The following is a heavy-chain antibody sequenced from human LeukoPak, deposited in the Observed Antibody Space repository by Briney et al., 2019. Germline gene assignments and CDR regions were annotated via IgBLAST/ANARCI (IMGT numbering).Heavy chain of an antibody. J-gene: IGHJ4*02. CDR2: IIPIFGTA. Sequence: SVKVSCRASGGTFSSYAISWVRQAPGQGLEWMGGIIPIFGTANYAQKFQGRVTITTDESTSTAYMELGSLRSEDTAVYYCARETSHDYGGNSFDYWGQGTLVTVSS. CDR1: GGTFSSYA. V-gene: IGHV1-69*05. CDR3: ARETSHDYGGNSFDY. D-gene: IGHD4-23*01.